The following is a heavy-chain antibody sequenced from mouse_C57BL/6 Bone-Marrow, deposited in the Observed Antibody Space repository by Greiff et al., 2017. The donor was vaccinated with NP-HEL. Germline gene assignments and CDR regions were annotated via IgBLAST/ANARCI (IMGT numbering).Heavy chain of an antibody. CDR3: ARSYGSSYASFAY. Sequence: QVQLQESGAELMKPGASVKLSCKATGYTFTGYWIEWVKQRPGHGLEWIGEILPGSGSTNYNEKFKGKATFTADTSSNTAYMQLSSLTTEDSASYYCARSYGSSYASFAYWGQGTLVTVSA. CDR2: ILPGSGST. CDR1: GYTFTGYW. J-gene: IGHJ3*01. D-gene: IGHD1-1*01. V-gene: IGHV1-9*01.